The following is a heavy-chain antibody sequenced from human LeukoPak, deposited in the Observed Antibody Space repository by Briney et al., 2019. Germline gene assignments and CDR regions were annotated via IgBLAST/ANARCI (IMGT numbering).Heavy chain of an antibody. V-gene: IGHV3-11*01. CDR3: AREGIAAAGTPFDY. CDR2: ISSSGSTI. Sequence: GGSLRLSCAASGFTFSDYYMSWIRQAPGKGLEWVSYISSSGSTIYYADSVKGRFTISRDNSKNTLYLQMDSLRAEDTAVYYCAREGIAAAGTPFDYWGQGTLVTVSS. J-gene: IGHJ4*02. CDR1: GFTFSDYY. D-gene: IGHD6-13*01.